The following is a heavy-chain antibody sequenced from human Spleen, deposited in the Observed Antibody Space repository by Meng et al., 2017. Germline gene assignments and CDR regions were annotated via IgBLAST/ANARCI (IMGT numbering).Heavy chain of an antibody. J-gene: IGHJ5*02. D-gene: IGHD1-7*01. CDR1: GFTVSSNY. CDR3: ASPGYQNYFDP. V-gene: IGHV3-66*01. Sequence: EVQLVESGGGLVQPGGSLRLSCAASGFTVSSNYMTWVRQSPGKGLEWVSVIYSGGSTYYADSVKGRFSISRDNSKNTLYLQMNNLRAEDTAVYYCASPGYQNYFDPWGQGTLVTVSS. CDR2: IYSGGST.